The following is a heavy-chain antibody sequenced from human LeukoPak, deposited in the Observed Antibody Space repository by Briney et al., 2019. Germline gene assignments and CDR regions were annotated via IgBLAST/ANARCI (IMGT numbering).Heavy chain of an antibody. V-gene: IGHV4-34*01. CDR2: INHSGST. D-gene: IGHD3-10*01. Sequence: SETLSLTCAVYGGSFSGYYWSWIRQPPGKGPEWIGEINHSGSTNYNPSLKSRVTISVDTSKNQFSLKLSSVTAADTAVYYCARGAVVRGGRYYYYYGMDVWGKGTTVTVSS. CDR3: ARGAVVRGGRYYYYYGMDV. CDR1: GGSFSGYY. J-gene: IGHJ6*04.